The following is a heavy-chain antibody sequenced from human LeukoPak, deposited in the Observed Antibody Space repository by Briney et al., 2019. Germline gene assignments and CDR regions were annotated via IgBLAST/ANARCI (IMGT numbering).Heavy chain of an antibody. J-gene: IGHJ3*02. V-gene: IGHV3-20*04. D-gene: IGHD6-13*01. CDR2: INWNGGST. CDR1: GFTFSSYG. Sequence: GGSLRLSCAASGFTFSSYGMSWVRQAPGKGLEWVSGINWNGGSTGYADSVKGRFTISRDNAKNSLYLQMNSLRAEDTALYYCARDRYSSLADAFDIWGQGTMVTVSS. CDR3: ARDRYSSLADAFDI.